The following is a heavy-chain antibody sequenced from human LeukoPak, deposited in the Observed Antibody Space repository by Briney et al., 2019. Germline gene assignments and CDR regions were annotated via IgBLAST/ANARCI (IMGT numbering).Heavy chain of an antibody. J-gene: IGHJ4*02. Sequence: QAGGSLRLSCAASGFTFNTYAMHWVRQAPGKGLEWVAVMSSDGSNQDHADSVKGRFTISRDNAKNSLYLQMNSLRAEDTAVYYCTRLLPTSHHFFDSWGQGTLVTVSS. CDR1: GFTFNTYA. CDR2: MSSDGSNQ. V-gene: IGHV3-30-3*01. CDR3: TRLLPTSHHFFDS. D-gene: IGHD2-15*01.